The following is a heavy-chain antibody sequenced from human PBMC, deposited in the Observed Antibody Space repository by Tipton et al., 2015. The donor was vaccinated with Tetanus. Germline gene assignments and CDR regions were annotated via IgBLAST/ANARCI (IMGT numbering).Heavy chain of an antibody. CDR2: SWYDGTDK. CDR3: AREADCSGGSCFSGDFDN. D-gene: IGHD2-15*01. J-gene: IGHJ4*02. Sequence: SLRLSCAASGFIFSSYGIHWVRQAPGKGLEWVAVSWYDGTDKYYADSVKGRFTISRDNSKNILYLQMNSLRAGDTAVYYWAREADCSGGSCFSGDFDNWGQGTQVTVSS. V-gene: IGHV3-33*01. CDR1: GFIFSSYG.